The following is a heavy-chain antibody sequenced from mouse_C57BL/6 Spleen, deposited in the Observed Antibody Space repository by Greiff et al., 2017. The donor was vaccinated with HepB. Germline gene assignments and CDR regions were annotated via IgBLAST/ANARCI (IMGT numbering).Heavy chain of an antibody. V-gene: IGHV1-64*01. D-gene: IGHD1-1*01. CDR3: ARWGLRSPYYFDY. CDR1: GYTFTSYW. J-gene: IGHJ2*01. CDR2: IHPNSGST. Sequence: VQLQQPGAELVKPGASVKLSCKASGYTFTSYWMHWVKQRPGQGLEWIGMIHPNSGSTNYNEKFKSKATLTVDKSSSTAYMQLSSLTSEDSAVYYCARWGLRSPYYFDYWGQGTTLTVSS.